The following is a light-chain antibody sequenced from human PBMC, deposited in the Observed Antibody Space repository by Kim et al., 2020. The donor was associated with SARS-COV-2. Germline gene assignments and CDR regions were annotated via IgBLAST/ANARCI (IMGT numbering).Light chain of an antibody. CDR2: RAS. J-gene: IGKJ2*01. V-gene: IGKV1-5*03. CDR3: QQYDDYPMYT. CDR1: QTNRSW. Sequence: ASVGDRVTINCRDSQTNRSWFAWYQQKPGEPPKNLINRASIFQRGVVSRFSGSGSGTEFTLSISSLQPDEFATYYCQQYDDYPMYTFGQGTKLEIK.